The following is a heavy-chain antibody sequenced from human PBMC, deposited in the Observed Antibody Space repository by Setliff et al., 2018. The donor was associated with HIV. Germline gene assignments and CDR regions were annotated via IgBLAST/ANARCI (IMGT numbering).Heavy chain of an antibody. V-gene: IGHV3-21*01. J-gene: IGHJ4*02. CDR2: ISSTSSYI. D-gene: IGHD3-22*01. CDR3: ARAGKYYSDTSGYYYLDY. Sequence: LSLSCAASGFTFSNYSMNWVRQAPGKGLEWVSSISSTSSYIYYADSVKGRFTISRDNAKNSLYLKMNSLRAEDTALYYCARAGKYYSDTSGYYYLDYWGQGTLVTVSS. CDR1: GFTFSNYS.